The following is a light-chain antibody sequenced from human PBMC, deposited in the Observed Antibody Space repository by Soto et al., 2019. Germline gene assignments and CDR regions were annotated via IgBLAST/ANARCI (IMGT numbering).Light chain of an antibody. CDR1: ISDVGGYGS. CDR2: DVS. J-gene: IGLJ2*01. V-gene: IGLV2-14*01. CDR3: SSYSSTATRVV. Sequence: QSALTQPASVSGSPGQSITFSCTGTISDVGGYGSVSWYQQYPGKAPKLIIYDVSNRPSGVSNRFSGSKSGNTASLSVSGLQAEDEADYYCSSYSSTATRVVFGGGTQLTVL.